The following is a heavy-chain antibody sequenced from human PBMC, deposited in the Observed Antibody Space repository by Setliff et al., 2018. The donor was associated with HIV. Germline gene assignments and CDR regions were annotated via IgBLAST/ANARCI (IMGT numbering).Heavy chain of an antibody. CDR2: IYHTGST. J-gene: IGHJ1*01. D-gene: IGHD1-20*01. V-gene: IGHV4-31*03. CDR3: ARVVYGGDSLGRYFQH. CDR1: GGSISSGGYF. Sequence: LSLTCTVSGGSISSGGYFWSWIRQHPGKGLEWIGYIYHTGSTYYNPSLQSRATISIDTFKNQFSLTLRSVTAADTAVYHCARVVYGGDSLGRYFQHWGQGTLVTVS.